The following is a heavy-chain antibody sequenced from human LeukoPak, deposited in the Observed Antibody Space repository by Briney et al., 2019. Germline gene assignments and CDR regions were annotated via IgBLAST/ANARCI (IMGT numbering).Heavy chain of an antibody. CDR1: GGSISSYY. J-gene: IGHJ6*02. CDR2: IYTSGST. CDR3: ASGEYSGSYYYYYGMDV. Sequence: SETRSLTCTVSGGSISSYYWSWIRQPAGKGLEWIGRIYTSGSTNYNPSLKSRVTMSVDTSKNQFSLKLSSVTAADTAVYYCASGEYSGSYYYYYGMDVWGQGTTVTVSS. D-gene: IGHD1-26*01. V-gene: IGHV4-4*07.